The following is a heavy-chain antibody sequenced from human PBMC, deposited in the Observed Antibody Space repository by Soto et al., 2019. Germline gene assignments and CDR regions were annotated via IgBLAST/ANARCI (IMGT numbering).Heavy chain of an antibody. Sequence: GAPVKLSCKDPGYTFTSYGISWVRQAPGQGLEGMGWISAYNGNTNYAQKLQGRVTRTTDTSPSTAYMELRSLRSDDTAVYYCARDPVYEVWSGRGGGAFAIWGQGTMVTVS. CDR1: GYTFTSYG. CDR2: ISAYNGNT. J-gene: IGHJ3*02. CDR3: ARDPVYEVWSGRGGGAFAI. V-gene: IGHV1-18*01. D-gene: IGHD3-3*01.